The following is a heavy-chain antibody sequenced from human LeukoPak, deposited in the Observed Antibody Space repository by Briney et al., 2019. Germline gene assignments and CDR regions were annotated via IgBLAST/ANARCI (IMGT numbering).Heavy chain of an antibody. Sequence: GASVKVSCKASGYTFTSYGITWVRQAPGQRLEWMGWIGAYNGNTNYAQKFQDRVTMTTDTSTSTGYMELRSLRSDDTAVYYCARNSSGYSSPFDYWGQGTLVIVSS. CDR1: GYTFTSYG. J-gene: IGHJ4*02. V-gene: IGHV1-18*01. CDR3: ARNSSGYSSPFDY. D-gene: IGHD3-22*01. CDR2: IGAYNGNT.